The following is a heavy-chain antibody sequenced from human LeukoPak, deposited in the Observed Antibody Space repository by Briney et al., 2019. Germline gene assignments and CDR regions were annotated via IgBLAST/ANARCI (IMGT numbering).Heavy chain of an antibody. J-gene: IGHJ3*02. CDR1: GFTLSSHA. D-gene: IGHD6-6*01. CDR3: ATSSSLFWAFDI. CDR2: ISGSGGST. V-gene: IGHV3-23*01. Sequence: GGSLRLSWAASGFTLSSHAMSWVRQAPGKGLEWVSAISGSGGSTYYADSVKGRFTISRDNSKNTLYLQMNSLRAEDTAVYYCATSSSLFWAFDIWGQGTMVTVSS.